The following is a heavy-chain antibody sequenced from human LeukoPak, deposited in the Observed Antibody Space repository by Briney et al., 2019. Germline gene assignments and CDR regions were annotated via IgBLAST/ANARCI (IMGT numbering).Heavy chain of an antibody. CDR1: GYTFTTYG. Sequence: ASVKVSCKASGYTFTTYGISWVRQAPGQGLEWMGWISPYNGNTNYAQKLQGRVTMTTDTSTSTTYMELRSLRSDDTAVYYCARHPLGYCSSTSCYAPLQFDYWGQGTLVTVSS. D-gene: IGHD2-2*01. J-gene: IGHJ4*02. V-gene: IGHV1-18*01. CDR3: ARHPLGYCSSTSCYAPLQFDY. CDR2: ISPYNGNT.